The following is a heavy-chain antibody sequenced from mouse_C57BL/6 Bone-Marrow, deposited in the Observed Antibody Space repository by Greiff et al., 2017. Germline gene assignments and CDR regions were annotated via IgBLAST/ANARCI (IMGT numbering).Heavy chain of an antibody. J-gene: IGHJ3*01. CDR1: GYTFTSSG. V-gene: IGHV1-81*01. CDR2: IYPRSGNT. Sequence: VKLMESGAELARPGASVKLSCKASGYTFTSSGISWVKQRTGQGLAWIGEIYPRSGNTYYNEKFKGKATLPADKSSSTAYMELRSLTSEDSAVYFCARVGWLRAYWGQGTLVTVSA. CDR3: ARVGWLRAY. D-gene: IGHD2-3*01.